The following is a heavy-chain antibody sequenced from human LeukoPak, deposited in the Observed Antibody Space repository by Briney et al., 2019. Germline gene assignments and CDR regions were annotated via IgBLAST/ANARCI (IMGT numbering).Heavy chain of an antibody. CDR1: GFTFSSYL. CDR2: IISSSSYI. J-gene: IGHJ4*02. Sequence: GGSLRLSYAPCGFTFSSYLMNCLPHAPGKGREWVAPIISSSSYICYADSVKGRFTISRDSAKNSRYLALNSLRAEDTAVYYCARDLGDGYDLGSDYWGQGTLVTVSS. V-gene: IGHV3-21*01. D-gene: IGHD5-12*01. CDR3: ARDLGDGYDLGSDY.